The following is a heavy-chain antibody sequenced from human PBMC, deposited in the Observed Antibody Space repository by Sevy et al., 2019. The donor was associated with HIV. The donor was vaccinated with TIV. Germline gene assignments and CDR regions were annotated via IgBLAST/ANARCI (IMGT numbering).Heavy chain of an antibody. J-gene: IGHJ4*02. D-gene: IGHD2-21*01. CDR2: ISATGGST. Sequence: GGSLRLSCAASGFTLSNFAMSWVRQAPGKGLEWVFAISATGGSTYYADSVKGRFTISRDNSKNTLYLQMNNLRAEDTAVYYCAKDGRSILYFFDHWGQGTLVTVSS. CDR3: AKDGRSILYFFDH. V-gene: IGHV3-23*01. CDR1: GFTLSNFA.